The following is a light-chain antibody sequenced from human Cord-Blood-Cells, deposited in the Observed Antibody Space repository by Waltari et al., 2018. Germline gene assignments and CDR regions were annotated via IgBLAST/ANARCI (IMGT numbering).Light chain of an antibody. CDR1: SGHSSYA. J-gene: IGLJ3*02. V-gene: IGLV4-69*01. CDR2: LNSDGSH. Sequence: QLVLTQSPSASASLGASVKLTCTLSSGHSSYAIAWHQQQPEKGPRYLMKLNSDGSHSKGDVIPGRFSGSSSWAGRDLTISSLQSEDEADYYCQSWGTGIPHWVFGGGTKLTVL. CDR3: QSWGTGIPHWV.